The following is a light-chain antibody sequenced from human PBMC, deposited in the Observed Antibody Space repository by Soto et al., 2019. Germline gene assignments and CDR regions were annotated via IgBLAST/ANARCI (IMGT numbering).Light chain of an antibody. CDR2: GAS. V-gene: IGKV3-15*01. CDR1: QSVSSN. Sequence: EIVMTQSPATLSVSPGERATLSCRASQSVSSNLAWYQQKPGQAPRLLIYGASTRATGIPARFSGSGSGTEVTLTISSLQSEDFAVYYCQQYNNLHWTFGQGTKVEIK. J-gene: IGKJ1*01. CDR3: QQYNNLHWT.